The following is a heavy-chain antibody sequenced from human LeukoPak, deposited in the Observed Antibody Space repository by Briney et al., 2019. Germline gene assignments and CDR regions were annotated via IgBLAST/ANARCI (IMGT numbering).Heavy chain of an antibody. V-gene: IGHV1-46*01. Sequence: GASVKVPCKASGYTFTSYYMHWVRQAPGQGLEWMGIINPSGGSTSYAQKFQGRVTMTRDTSTSTVYTELSSLRSEDTAVYYCARGPLHDYGDIWGQGTMVTVSS. CDR3: ARGPLHDYGDI. CDR2: INPSGGST. CDR1: GYTFTSYY. D-gene: IGHD4-17*01. J-gene: IGHJ3*02.